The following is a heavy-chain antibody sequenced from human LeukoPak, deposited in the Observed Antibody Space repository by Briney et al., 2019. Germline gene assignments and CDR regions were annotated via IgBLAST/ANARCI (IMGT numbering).Heavy chain of an antibody. V-gene: IGHV1-8*01. J-gene: IGHJ5*02. CDR2: MSPSSGDT. D-gene: IGHD4-17*01. Sequence: GASVKVSCKASGYTFTTYDINWVRQAAGQGLEWMGWMSPSSGDTGYAQKFQGRVTMTRNTSINTAYMELSSLTSEDTAVYYCARWETTRWLWFDPWGQGTLVTVSS. CDR1: GYTFTTYD. CDR3: ARWETTRWLWFDP.